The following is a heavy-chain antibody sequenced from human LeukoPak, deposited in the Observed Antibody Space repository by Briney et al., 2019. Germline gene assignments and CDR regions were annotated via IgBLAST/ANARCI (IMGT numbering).Heavy chain of an antibody. CDR3: ARVQSRSYYYDSSGYGGFDP. CDR1: GYTFTSYG. Sequence: ASVKVSCKASGYTFTSYGISWVRQAPGQGLEWMGWISAYNGNTNYARKLQGRVTITADESTSTAYMELSSLRSEDTAVYYCARVQSRSYYYDSSGYGGFDPWGQGTLVTVSS. D-gene: IGHD3-22*01. CDR2: ISAYNGNT. J-gene: IGHJ5*02. V-gene: IGHV1-18*01.